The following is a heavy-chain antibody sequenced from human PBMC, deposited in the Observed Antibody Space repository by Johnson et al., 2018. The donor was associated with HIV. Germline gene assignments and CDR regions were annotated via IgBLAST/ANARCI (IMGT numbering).Heavy chain of an antibody. CDR1: GFTFSTFY. D-gene: IGHD5-24*01. J-gene: IGHJ3*01. CDR2: IDSGGGT. Sequence: VQLVESGGGLVKPGGSLRLSCTVSGFTFSTFYMTWVRQGPGKGLEWVSVIDSGGGTKYADSVTGRFPISRDNSKNTLYLQMNSLRAEDTAVYFCARGCRDGYTCDAFDVWGQGTRVTVSS. CDR3: ARGCRDGYTCDAFDV. V-gene: IGHV3-66*01.